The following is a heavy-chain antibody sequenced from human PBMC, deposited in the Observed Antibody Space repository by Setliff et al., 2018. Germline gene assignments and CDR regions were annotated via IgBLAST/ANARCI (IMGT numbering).Heavy chain of an antibody. CDR3: ARESRYYYDNLGTLDY. CDR1: GGSISSGDYY. V-gene: IGHV4-30-4*08. Sequence: PAETLSLTCTVSGGSISSGDYYWSWIRQPPGKGLEWIGYIYSSGSTYYNPSLKSRVSISVDTSKNQFSLKLSSVTAADTAVYYCARESRYYYDNLGTLDYWGQGTLVTVSS. CDR2: IYSSGST. J-gene: IGHJ4*02. D-gene: IGHD3-22*01.